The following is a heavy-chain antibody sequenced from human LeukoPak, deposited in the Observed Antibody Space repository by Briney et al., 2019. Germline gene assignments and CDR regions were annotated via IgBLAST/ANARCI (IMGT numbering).Heavy chain of an antibody. CDR3: AKAGSITMIVVVTFFDY. V-gene: IGHV3-23*01. Sequence: PGGSLRLSCAASGFTFNSYAMSWLPQAPGKGLEGVSAISGSGSSTYYADSVKGRFTISRDNSKNTLYLQMNSLRAEDTAVYYCAKAGSITMIVVVTFFDYWGQGTLVTVSS. CDR2: ISGSGSST. J-gene: IGHJ4*02. D-gene: IGHD3-22*01. CDR1: GFTFNSYA.